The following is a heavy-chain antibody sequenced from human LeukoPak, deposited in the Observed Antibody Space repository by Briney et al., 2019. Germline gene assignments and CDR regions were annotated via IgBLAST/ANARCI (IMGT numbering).Heavy chain of an antibody. CDR3: AKALYIHFLDY. Sequence: QSGGSLRLSCAASGFTFTTYAMSWVRQAPGKGLEWVSAISGSGDSTYYADSVKVRFTISRDNSKNTLYLQVNSLRAEDTAVYYCAKALYIHFLDYGGQGTLVTVPA. J-gene: IGHJ4*02. D-gene: IGHD2/OR15-2a*01. CDR2: ISGSGDST. CDR1: GFTFTTYA. V-gene: IGHV3-23*01.